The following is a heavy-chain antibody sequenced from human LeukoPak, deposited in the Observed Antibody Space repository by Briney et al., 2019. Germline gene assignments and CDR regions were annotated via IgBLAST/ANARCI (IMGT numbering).Heavy chain of an antibody. CDR3: AKGNQRAYDAFDI. J-gene: IGHJ3*02. CDR1: GXIFGNYA. CDR2: ISGGGGDT. D-gene: IGHD1-14*01. V-gene: IGHV3-23*01. Sequence: GGSLRLSWAASGXIFGNYAVSWVRQAPGKGLELVSTISGGGGDTDYADSVKGRFTISRDNSKNTLHLQMNSLRAEDTAVYYCAKGNQRAYDAFDIWGQGTMVTVSS.